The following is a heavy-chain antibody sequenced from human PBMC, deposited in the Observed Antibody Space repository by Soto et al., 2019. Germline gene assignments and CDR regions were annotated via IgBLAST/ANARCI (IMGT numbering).Heavy chain of an antibody. J-gene: IGHJ4*02. CDR3: AGSGSGGYFLAY. Sequence: EVQLVESGGGLVQPGGSLRLSCAGSGFTFSNYWMNWVRQPPGKGLEWVANIKEDGSEKYDMDSVKGRVTISRDNAKNSLYLQMNSLRAEDAAVYYCAGSGSGGYFLAYWGQGTLFTVSS. D-gene: IGHD3-22*01. CDR1: GFTFSNYW. CDR2: IKEDGSEK. V-gene: IGHV3-7*04.